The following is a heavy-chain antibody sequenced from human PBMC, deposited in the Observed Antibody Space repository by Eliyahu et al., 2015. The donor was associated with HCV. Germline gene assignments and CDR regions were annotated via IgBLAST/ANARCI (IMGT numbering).Heavy chain of an antibody. Sequence: EVQLVQSGAEVKKPGXSLXISCXGXGYXFTGYWIGWVRQMPGKGLEWMGMIYRGDSDTRYSPSFQGQVTISADKSISTAFLQWSSLKASDTAMYYCARIRDGYNDYWGPGTLVTVSS. CDR1: GYXFTGYW. CDR3: ARIRDGYNDY. J-gene: IGHJ4*03. V-gene: IGHV5-51*01. D-gene: IGHD5-24*01. CDR2: IYRGDSDT.